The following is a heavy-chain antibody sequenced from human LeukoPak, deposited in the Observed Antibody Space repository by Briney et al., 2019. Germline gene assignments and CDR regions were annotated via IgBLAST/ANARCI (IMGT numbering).Heavy chain of an antibody. V-gene: IGHV1-2*02. CDR3: ASGARDFWSGYLTSWDYYYYMDV. Sequence: GASVKVSCKASGYTFTGYYMHWVRQAPGQGLEWMGWINPNSGGTNYAQKFQGRVTMTRDTSISTAYMELSRLRSDDTAVYYCASGARDFWSGYLTSWDYYYYMDVWGKGTTVTVSS. CDR2: INPNSGGT. D-gene: IGHD3-3*01. CDR1: GYTFTGYY. J-gene: IGHJ6*03.